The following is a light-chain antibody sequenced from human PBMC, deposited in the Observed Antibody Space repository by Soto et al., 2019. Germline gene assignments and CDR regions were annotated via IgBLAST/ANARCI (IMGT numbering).Light chain of an antibody. V-gene: IGKV3-11*01. CDR1: QSVSSY. CDR3: QQRSNWPCT. CDR2: DAS. J-gene: IGKJ3*01. Sequence: EIVLTQSQATLSLSPGERATLSCRASQSVSSYLAWYQQKPGQAPRLLIYDASHRATGIPARFSGSGSGTDFTLTISSLEPEDFAVYYCQQRSNWPCTFGPGTKVDSK.